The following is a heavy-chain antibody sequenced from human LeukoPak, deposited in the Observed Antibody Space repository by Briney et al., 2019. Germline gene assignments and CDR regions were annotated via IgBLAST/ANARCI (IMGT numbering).Heavy chain of an antibody. V-gene: IGHV3-48*03. CDR2: ISSGGSTI. CDR3: AELGITMIGGV. CDR1: GFTFSSYE. Sequence: GGSLRLSCAASGFTFSSYEMNWVRQAPGKGLVWVSYISSGGSTIYYADSVKGRFTISRDNAKNSLYLQMNSLRAEDTAVYYCAELGITMIGGVWGKGTTVTISS. J-gene: IGHJ6*04. D-gene: IGHD3-10*02.